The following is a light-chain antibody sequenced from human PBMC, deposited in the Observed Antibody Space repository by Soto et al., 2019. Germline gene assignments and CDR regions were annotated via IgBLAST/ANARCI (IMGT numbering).Light chain of an antibody. CDR1: QGLSRN. CDR2: GAS. Sequence: EIVLMQSPATLSWSPGERVTLSCRASQGLSRNLAWYQQTPGHAPRLLVYGASTRATGIPARFSGSGSGTEFTLTISSLQSEDSAVYYCQQYSKWPLTFGGGTNVEI. CDR3: QQYSKWPLT. V-gene: IGKV3-15*01. J-gene: IGKJ4*01.